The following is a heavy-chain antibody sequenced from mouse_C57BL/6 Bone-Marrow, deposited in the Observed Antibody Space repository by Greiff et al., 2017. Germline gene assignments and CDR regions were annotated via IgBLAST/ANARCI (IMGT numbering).Heavy chain of an antibody. D-gene: IGHD1-1*01. V-gene: IGHV1-69*01. CDR2: IDPSDSYT. CDR1: GYTFTSYW. Sequence: VKLQESGAELVMPGASVKLSCKASGYTFTSYWMHWVKQRPGQGLEWIGEIDPSDSYTNYNQKFKGKSTLTVDKSSSTAYMQLSSLTSEDSAVYYCATSVLRYYAMDYWGQGTSVTVAS. CDR3: ATSVLRYYAMDY. J-gene: IGHJ4*01.